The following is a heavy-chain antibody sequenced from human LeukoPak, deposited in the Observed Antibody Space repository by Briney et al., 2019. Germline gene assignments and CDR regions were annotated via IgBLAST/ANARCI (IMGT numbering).Heavy chain of an antibody. D-gene: IGHD4-11*01. J-gene: IGHJ4*02. CDR3: ARLRGNYFPDY. CDR2: IFYSGST. CDR1: GGSLSSYY. V-gene: IGHV4-59*01. Sequence: SETLSLTCTVSGGSLSSYYWTWIRHPPGLGLEWIGYIFYSGSTNYNPSLKSRLTISVDTSKNQFSLKLSSVTAADTAVYYCARLRGNYFPDYWGQGTLVTVSS.